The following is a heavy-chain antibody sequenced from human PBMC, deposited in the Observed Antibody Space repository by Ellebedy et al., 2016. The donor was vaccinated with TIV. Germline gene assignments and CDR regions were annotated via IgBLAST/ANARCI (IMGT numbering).Heavy chain of an antibody. CDR1: GFTVSTKY. J-gene: IGHJ4*02. V-gene: IGHV3-66*01. CDR2: IYSDGRT. Sequence: GESLKISXAASGFTVSTKYMSWVRQAPGKGLEWVSIIYSDGRTYYADSVKGRFTISRDNSKNTLYLEMDSLRAEDTAVFYCARSIPTAGSPFYFDFWGQGTLVTVSS. D-gene: IGHD6-13*01. CDR3: ARSIPTAGSPFYFDF.